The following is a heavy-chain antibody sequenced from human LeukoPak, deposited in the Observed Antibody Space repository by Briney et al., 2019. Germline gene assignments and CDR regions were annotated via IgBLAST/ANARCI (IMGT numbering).Heavy chain of an antibody. CDR1: GYSISSSYY. V-gene: IGHV4-38-2*02. D-gene: IGHD6-25*01. CDR2: IYHSGST. J-gene: IGHJ4*02. CDR3: ARVGYPAHFDY. Sequence: PSETLSLTYTVSGYSISSSYYWGWIRQPPGKGLEWIGSIYHSGSTYYNPSLKSRVTISVDTSKNQFSLKLSSVTAADTAVYYCARVGYPAHFDYWGQGTLVTVSS.